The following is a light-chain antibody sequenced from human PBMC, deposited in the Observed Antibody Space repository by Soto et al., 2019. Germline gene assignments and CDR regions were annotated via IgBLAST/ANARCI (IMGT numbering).Light chain of an antibody. CDR2: LNRDGSH. Sequence: QPVLSQSPSASASRGASVKLTCTLSSGHNAYGIAWHQQQPDKGPRYLMKLNRDGSHNKGDGIPDRFSGSSSGAERYLTISSLQSDDEADYYWQTWDTVVVFGGGTKLTVL. V-gene: IGLV4-69*01. CDR1: SGHNAYG. CDR3: QTWDTVVV. J-gene: IGLJ2*01.